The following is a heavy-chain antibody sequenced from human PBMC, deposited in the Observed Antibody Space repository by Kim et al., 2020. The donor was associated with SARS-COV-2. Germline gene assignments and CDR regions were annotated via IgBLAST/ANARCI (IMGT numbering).Heavy chain of an antibody. CDR3: AGDYYDSSGYYYVGSDY. J-gene: IGHJ4*02. D-gene: IGHD3-22*01. V-gene: IGHV3-30*03. Sequence: VKGRFTISRDNSKNTLYLQMNSLRAEDTAVYYCAGDYYDSSGYYYVGSDYWGQGTLVTVSS.